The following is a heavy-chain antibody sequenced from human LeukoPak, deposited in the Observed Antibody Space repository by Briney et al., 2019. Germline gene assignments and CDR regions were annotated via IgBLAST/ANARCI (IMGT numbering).Heavy chain of an antibody. CDR3: ARLDIVVVPAAHTPYYYYGMDV. Sequence: SVKVSCKASGGTFISYAISWVRQAPGQGLEWMGGIIPIFGTANYAQKFQGRVTITADESTSTAYMELSSLRSEDTAVYYCARLDIVVVPAAHTPYYYYGMDVWGQGTTVTVSS. CDR1: GGTFISYA. D-gene: IGHD2-2*03. J-gene: IGHJ6*02. CDR2: IIPIFGTA. V-gene: IGHV1-69*13.